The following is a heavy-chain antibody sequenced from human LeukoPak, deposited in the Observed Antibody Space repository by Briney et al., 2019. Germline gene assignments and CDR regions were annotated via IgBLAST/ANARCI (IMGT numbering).Heavy chain of an antibody. CDR2: ISYDGSNK. CDR3: AREGGQLVGGGEDYIDV. CDR1: GFTFSSYA. Sequence: GRSLRLSCAASGFTFSSYAMHWVRQAPGKGLEWVAVISYDGSNKYYADSVKGRFTISRDNSKNTLYLQMNSLRAEDTAVYYCAREGGQLVGGGEDYIDVWGKGTTVTVSS. V-gene: IGHV3-30*01. D-gene: IGHD6-6*01. J-gene: IGHJ6*03.